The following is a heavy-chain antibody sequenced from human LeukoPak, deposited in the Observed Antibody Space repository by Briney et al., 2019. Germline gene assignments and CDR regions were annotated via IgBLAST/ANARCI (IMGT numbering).Heavy chain of an antibody. V-gene: IGHV4-38-2*01. Sequence: SETLPLTCAVSGYSISSGDYWGWIRQPPGKGLEWIGSIYHSGSTYYNPSLKSRVTISVDTSKRQFSLTLSSVTAADTAVYYCARNRSEPLGNGGSFDSWGQGTLVTVSS. CDR2: IYHSGST. D-gene: IGHD3-16*01. CDR3: ARNRSEPLGNGGSFDS. J-gene: IGHJ4*02. CDR1: GYSISSGDY.